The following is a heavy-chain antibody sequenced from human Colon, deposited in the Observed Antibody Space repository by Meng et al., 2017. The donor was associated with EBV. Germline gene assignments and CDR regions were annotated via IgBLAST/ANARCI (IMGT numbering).Heavy chain of an antibody. J-gene: IGHJ4*02. CDR1: GGSINRGDYY. Sequence: QVRLQGSGPGLVKPSQTLSRTCTVSGGSINRGDYYWSWIRQPPGKGLEWIGYIYYTGSTYYNPSLKSRVTISMDTSKNQFSLRLSSVTAAGTAVYYCARNYYFDYWGQGTLVTVSS. CDR2: IYYTGST. V-gene: IGHV4-30-4*01. CDR3: ARNYYFDY.